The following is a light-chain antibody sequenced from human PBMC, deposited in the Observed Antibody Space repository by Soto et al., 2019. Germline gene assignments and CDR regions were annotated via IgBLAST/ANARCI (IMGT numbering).Light chain of an antibody. CDR3: SSYTTSNTRQIV. CDR2: DVS. Sequence: QSALTQPASVSGSPGQSITISCTGTSSDVGGYNYVSWYQHHPGKAPQLMIYDVSNRPSGVYNRFSGSKSGNTASLTISGLHPEDEADYYCSSYTTSNTRQIVFGTGTKVTVL. V-gene: IGLV2-14*03. CDR1: SSDVGGYNY. J-gene: IGLJ1*01.